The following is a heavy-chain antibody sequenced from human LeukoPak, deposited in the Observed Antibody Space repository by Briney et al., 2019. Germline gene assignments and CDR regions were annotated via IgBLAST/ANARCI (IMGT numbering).Heavy chain of an antibody. CDR2: VHHSGST. J-gene: IGHJ1*01. CDR3: ARPRVAFVGVVRAEYFYH. CDR1: GGSFSGYY. V-gene: IGHV4-34*01. Sequence: PSETLSLTCAVYGGSFSGYYWSWIRQPPGKGLEWIGEVHHSGSTNYNPSLQSRVTISVDTSKNQFSLRLSSVTAADTAVYYCARPRVAFVGVVRAEYFYHWGQGTLVTVSS. D-gene: IGHD3-16*01.